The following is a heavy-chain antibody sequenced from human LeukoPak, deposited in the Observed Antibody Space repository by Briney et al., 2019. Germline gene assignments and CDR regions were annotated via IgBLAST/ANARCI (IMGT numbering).Heavy chain of an antibody. Sequence: ASVKVSCKVSGYSLSELSMHWVRQAPGKGLEWMGGFDPENGEAVYAQKFRGRVTMTEDTSTDTSYIELNSLKSEDTAVYYCAAGGVYDLLDNWGQGTLVTVSS. CDR1: GYSLSELS. V-gene: IGHV1-24*01. J-gene: IGHJ4*02. CDR2: FDPENGEA. CDR3: AAGGVYDLLDN. D-gene: IGHD2-8*01.